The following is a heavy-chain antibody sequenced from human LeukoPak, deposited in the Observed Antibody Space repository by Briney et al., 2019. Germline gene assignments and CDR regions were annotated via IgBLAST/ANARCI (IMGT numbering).Heavy chain of an antibody. D-gene: IGHD5-24*01. CDR1: GFTFSSYV. V-gene: IGHV3-74*01. CDR3: ARDWVYKIDY. CDR2: ISHDGII. J-gene: IGHJ4*02. Sequence: GGSLRLSCETAGFTFSSYVMHWVRRAPGKGLVWVSRISHDGIISYADSVKGRFTISRDNAKNTLILQMNSLRVEDTAVYYCARDWVYKIDYWGRGTLVTVSS.